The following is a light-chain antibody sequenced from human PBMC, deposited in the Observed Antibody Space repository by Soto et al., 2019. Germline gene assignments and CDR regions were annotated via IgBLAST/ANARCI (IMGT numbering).Light chain of an antibody. Sequence: EIVMTQSPASLSVSPGDGATLSCRASQSVASNVAWYQQKPGQGPRLLIHGASTRAVGVPARFSGSXSGTXXTLTISSLQSEDFAVYYCQQYHNWPPQYTFGQGTKLQIK. CDR3: QQYHNWPPQYT. CDR1: QSVASN. CDR2: GAS. J-gene: IGKJ2*01. V-gene: IGKV3-15*01.